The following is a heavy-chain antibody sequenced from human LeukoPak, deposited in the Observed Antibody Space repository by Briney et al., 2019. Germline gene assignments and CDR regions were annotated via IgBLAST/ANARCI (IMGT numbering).Heavy chain of an antibody. CDR3: AKSYSGSIDY. J-gene: IGHJ4*02. CDR1: GFTFSSYG. D-gene: IGHD1-26*01. V-gene: IGHV3-30*18. Sequence: PGGSLRLSCAASGFTFSSYGMHWVRQAPGKGLEWVAVISYDGSNKYYADSVKGRFTIPRDNSKNTLYLQMNSLRAEDTAVYYCAKSYSGSIDYWGQGTLVTVSS. CDR2: ISYDGSNK.